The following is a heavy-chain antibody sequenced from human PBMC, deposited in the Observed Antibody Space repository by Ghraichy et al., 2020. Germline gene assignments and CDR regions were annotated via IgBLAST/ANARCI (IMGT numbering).Heavy chain of an antibody. CDR2: INSDGSTP. CDR3: ARDTHGSGNGVFAI. J-gene: IGHJ3*02. Sequence: LSLTCAASEFSFSDNWIHWVRQAPGKGLVLVSLINSDGSTPTYADSVKGRLPVSRDNAKNTVSLQMNNLRAEDTAVYYCARDTHGSGNGVFAIWGQGTMVTVSS. D-gene: IGHD3-10*01. V-gene: IGHV3-74*03. CDR1: EFSFSDNW.